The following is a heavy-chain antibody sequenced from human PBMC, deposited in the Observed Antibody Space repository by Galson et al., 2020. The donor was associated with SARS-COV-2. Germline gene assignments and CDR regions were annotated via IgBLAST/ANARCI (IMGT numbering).Heavy chain of an antibody. V-gene: IGHV3-21*01. CDR1: GFTFSSYS. CDR3: ARDRPYSSSSGLHVFYGMDV. Sequence: TGGSLRLSCAASGFTFSSYSMNWVRQAPGKGLEWVSSISSSSSYIYYADSVKGRFTISRDNAKNSLYLQMNSLRAEDTAVYYCARDRPYSSSSGLHVFYGMDVWGQGTTVTVSS. CDR2: ISSSSSYI. J-gene: IGHJ6*02. D-gene: IGHD6-6*01.